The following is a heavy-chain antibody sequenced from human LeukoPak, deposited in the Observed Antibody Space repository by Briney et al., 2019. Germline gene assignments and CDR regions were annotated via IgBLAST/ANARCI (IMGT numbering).Heavy chain of an antibody. CDR3: ARYFTIFVGGESN. CDR1: GGSISSSSYY. Sequence: SETLSLTCTVSGGSISSSSYYWGWIRQPPGKGLGWIGSIYYSGSTYYNPSLKSRVTISVDTSKNQFSLKLSSVTAADTAVYYCARYFTIFVGGESNWGQGTLVTVSS. D-gene: IGHD3-9*01. CDR2: IYYSGST. J-gene: IGHJ4*02. V-gene: IGHV4-39*01.